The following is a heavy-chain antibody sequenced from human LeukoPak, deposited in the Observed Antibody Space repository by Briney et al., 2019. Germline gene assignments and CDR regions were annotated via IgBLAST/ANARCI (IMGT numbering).Heavy chain of an antibody. D-gene: IGHD5-18*01. Sequence: ASVKVSCKVSGYTLTKLSMHWVRQAPGKGLEWMGGFDPEDGETIYAQKFQGRVTMTEDTSTDTAYMELSSLRSEDTAVYYCATEGGYSYGYGYWGEATLVTVSS. CDR2: FDPEDGET. CDR1: GYTLTKLS. J-gene: IGHJ4*02. CDR3: ATEGGYSYGYGY. V-gene: IGHV1-24*01.